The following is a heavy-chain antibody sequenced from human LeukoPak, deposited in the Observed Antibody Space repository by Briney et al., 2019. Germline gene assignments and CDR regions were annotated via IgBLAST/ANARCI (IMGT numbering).Heavy chain of an antibody. D-gene: IGHD3-10*01. Sequence: GASVKVSCKASGYSFSKYYMHWVRLAPGQGLEWMGIINPSGGSTRYAQKFQGRVTMTRDTSTSTVYVELSSLRSEDTAVYFCARESGSRYYGSGSYLGPCLGYMDVWGKGTTVTISS. J-gene: IGHJ6*03. V-gene: IGHV1-46*01. CDR1: GYSFSKYY. CDR2: INPSGGST. CDR3: ARESGSRYYGSGSYLGPCLGYMDV.